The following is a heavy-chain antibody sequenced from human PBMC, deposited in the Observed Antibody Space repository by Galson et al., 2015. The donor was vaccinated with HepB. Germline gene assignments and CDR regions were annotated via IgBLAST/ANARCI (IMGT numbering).Heavy chain of an antibody. Sequence: LRLSCAASGFTFSSYAMHWVRQAPGKGLEWVAVISYDGSNKYYADSVKGRFTISRDNTKNTLYLQMNSLRAEDTAVYYCARDYASSWYFNHYYGMDVWGQGTPVTVSS. CDR2: ISYDGSNK. V-gene: IGHV3-30*04. J-gene: IGHJ6*02. D-gene: IGHD6-13*01. CDR3: ARDYASSWYFNHYYGMDV. CDR1: GFTFSSYA.